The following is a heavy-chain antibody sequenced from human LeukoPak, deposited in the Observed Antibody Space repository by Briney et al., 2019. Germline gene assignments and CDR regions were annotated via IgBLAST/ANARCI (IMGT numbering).Heavy chain of an antibody. J-gene: IGHJ4*02. CDR1: GGSISSSSYY. V-gene: IGHV4-39*01. CDR2: IYYSGST. Sequence: SETLSLTCTVSGGSISSSSYYWGWIRQPPGKGLEWIGSIYYSGSTYYNPSLKSRVTISVDTSRNQFSLKLSSVTAADTAVYYCARLRSPYDILTGYYTDHSYYFDYWGQGTLVTVSS. CDR3: ARLRSPYDILTGYYTDHSYYFDY. D-gene: IGHD3-9*01.